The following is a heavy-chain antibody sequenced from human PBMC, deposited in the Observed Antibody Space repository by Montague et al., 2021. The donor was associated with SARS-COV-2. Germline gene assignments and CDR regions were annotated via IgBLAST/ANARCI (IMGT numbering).Heavy chain of an antibody. CDR1: GGSFSGYY. V-gene: IGHV4-34*01. CDR2: INHSGST. J-gene: IGHJ4*02. Sequence: SETLSLTCAVYGGSFSGYYWNWIRQPPGKGLEWTGEINHSGSTNYNPSLKSRVTMSVDTSKNQFSLELSSVTAADTAVYYCARGARQSYGFRLGSFDSWGQGTLVTVSS. D-gene: IGHD3-16*02. CDR3: ARGARQSYGFRLGSFDS.